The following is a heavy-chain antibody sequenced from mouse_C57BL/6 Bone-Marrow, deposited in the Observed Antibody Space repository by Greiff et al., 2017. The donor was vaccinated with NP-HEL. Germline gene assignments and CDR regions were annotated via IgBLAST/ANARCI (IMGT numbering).Heavy chain of an antibody. CDR2: IYPRSGNT. Sequence: VMLVESGAELARPGASVKLSCKASGYTFTSYGISWVKQRTGQGLEWIGEIYPRSGNTYYNEKFKGKATLTADKSSSTAYMELRSLTSEDSAVYFCARPTVVPTGFAYWGQGTLVTVSA. V-gene: IGHV1-81*01. D-gene: IGHD1-1*01. CDR3: ARPTVVPTGFAY. CDR1: GYTFTSYG. J-gene: IGHJ3*01.